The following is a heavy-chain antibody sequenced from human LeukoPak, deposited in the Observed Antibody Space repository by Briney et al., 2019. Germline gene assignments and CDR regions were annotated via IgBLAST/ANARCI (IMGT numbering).Heavy chain of an antibody. D-gene: IGHD6-19*01. J-gene: IGHJ5*02. CDR3: ARGRIAVASWFDP. CDR2: INPSGGTT. Sequence: ASVKVSCKASGYIFTSYNIYWVRQAPGQGLEWMGIINPSGGTTNYAQKFKGRVTMTRDTSTSTVYMELSSLRSEDTAVYYCARGRIAVASWFDPWGQGTLVTVSS. CDR1: GYIFTSYN. V-gene: IGHV1-46*01.